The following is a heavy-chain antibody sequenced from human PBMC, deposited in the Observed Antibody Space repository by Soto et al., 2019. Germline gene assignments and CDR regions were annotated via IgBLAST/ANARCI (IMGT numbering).Heavy chain of an antibody. V-gene: IGHV3-23*01. D-gene: IGHD2-15*01. Sequence: EVQLLESGGGLVQPGGSLRLSCAASGFTFSSYAMSWVRQAPGKGLEWVSAISGSGGSTYYADSVKGRFTISRDNSKNSLYLQMISLRDEDMGVYYCATTLGYCSGGCCWFDPWGQGTLVTVSS. J-gene: IGHJ5*02. CDR1: GFTFSSYA. CDR3: ATTLGYCSGGCCWFDP. CDR2: ISGSGGST.